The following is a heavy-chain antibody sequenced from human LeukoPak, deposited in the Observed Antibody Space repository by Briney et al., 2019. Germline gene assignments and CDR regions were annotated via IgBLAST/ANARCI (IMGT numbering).Heavy chain of an antibody. CDR3: ARESESGSGYYYYDY. V-gene: IGHV4-59*01. J-gene: IGHJ4*02. Sequence: SETLSLTCTVSGGSISSYYWSWIRQPPGKGLEWIGYIYYSGSTNCNPSLKSRVTISVDTSKNQFSLKLSSVTAADTAVYYCARESESGSGYYYYDYWGQGTLVTVSS. CDR2: IYYSGST. D-gene: IGHD3-22*01. CDR1: GGSISSYY.